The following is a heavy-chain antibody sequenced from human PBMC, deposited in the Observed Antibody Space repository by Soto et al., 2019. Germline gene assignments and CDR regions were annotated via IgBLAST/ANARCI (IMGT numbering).Heavy chain of an antibody. V-gene: IGHV1-24*01. CDR1: GYTLTELS. Sequence: GASVKVSCKVSGYTLTELSMHWVRQAPGKGLEWMGGFDPEDGETIYAQKFQGRVTMTEDTSTDTAYMELSSLRSEDTAVYYCATGYCSSTSCYKGEKDWLDPWGQGTLVTVSS. CDR2: FDPEDGET. D-gene: IGHD2-2*02. CDR3: ATGYCSSTSCYKGEKDWLDP. J-gene: IGHJ5*02.